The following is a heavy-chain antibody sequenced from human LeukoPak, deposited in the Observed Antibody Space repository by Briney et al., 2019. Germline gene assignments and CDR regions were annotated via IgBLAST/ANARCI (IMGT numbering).Heavy chain of an antibody. V-gene: IGHV4-4*02. CDR1: GDSISSNNW. D-gene: IGHD6-19*01. CDR3: GRLMAGLD. CDR2: IYHTGST. Sequence: SGTLSLTCAVSGDSISSNNWWSWVRQPPGRGLEWIADIYHTGSTNYSPSLKSRVTISVDKSKNQFFLKLNSVTAADTAVYYCGRLMAGLDWGQGTLVTVSS. J-gene: IGHJ4*02.